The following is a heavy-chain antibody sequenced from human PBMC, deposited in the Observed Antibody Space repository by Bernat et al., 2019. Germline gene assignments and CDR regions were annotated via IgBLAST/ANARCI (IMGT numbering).Heavy chain of an antibody. D-gene: IGHD6-19*01. CDR2: TYYRSKWYN. CDR1: GDSVSSNNAV. V-gene: IGHV6-1*01. J-gene: IGHJ4*02. Sequence: QVQLQQSGPGLVKPSQTLSVTCAISGDSVSSNNAVWNWIRQSPSRGLEWLGRTYYRSKWYNNYAVSVKSRITINADTSKNQFSLQLNSVTPEDTAVYYCVRGWYYYFDYWGQGTLVTVSS. CDR3: VRGWYYYFDY.